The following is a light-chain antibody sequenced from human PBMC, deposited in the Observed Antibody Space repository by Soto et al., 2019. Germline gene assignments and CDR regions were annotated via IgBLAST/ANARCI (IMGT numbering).Light chain of an antibody. CDR3: RSFTTSDPWV. Sequence: QSALTQPPSVSGSPGQSVTISCTGTGSDFGRYNRVSWYQHTPGTAPKLLIYEVTNRPSGVPDRFSGSRSGNTASLTISGLQAGDDADYYCRSFTTSDPWVPGGGTQLPVL. CDR2: EVT. V-gene: IGLV2-18*02. CDR1: GSDFGRYNR. J-gene: IGLJ3*02.